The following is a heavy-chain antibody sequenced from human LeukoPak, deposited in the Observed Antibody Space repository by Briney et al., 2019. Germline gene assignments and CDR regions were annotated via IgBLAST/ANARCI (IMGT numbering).Heavy chain of an antibody. CDR2: ICSNGGST. CDR3: ARAPTTVTNYYFDY. V-gene: IGHV3-64*01. D-gene: IGHD4-17*01. CDR1: GFTFSSYA. J-gene: IGHJ4*02. Sequence: PGGSLSLSCASSGFTFSSYAMHWVRQAPGKGLEYVSAICSNGGSTYYANSVKGRFTISRDNSKNTLYLQMGSLRAEDMAVYYCARAPTTVTNYYFDYWGQGTLVTVSS.